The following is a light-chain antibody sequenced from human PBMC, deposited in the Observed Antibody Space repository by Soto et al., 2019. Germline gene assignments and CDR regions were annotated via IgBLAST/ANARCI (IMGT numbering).Light chain of an antibody. CDR3: SSYTSSGTDV. CDR2: DVT. Sequence: QSVLTQPASVSGSPGLSISISCIGTSRNVGGYNFVSWYQQHPGKAPKLMIYDVTNRPSGVSNRFSGSKSGNTASLTISGLQAEDEADYYCSSYTSSGTDVFGTGTKVTVL. J-gene: IGLJ1*01. CDR1: SRNVGGYNF. V-gene: IGLV2-14*01.